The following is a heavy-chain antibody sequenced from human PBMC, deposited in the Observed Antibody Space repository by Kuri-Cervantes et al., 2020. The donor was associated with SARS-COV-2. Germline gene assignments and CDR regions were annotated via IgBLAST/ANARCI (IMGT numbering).Heavy chain of an antibody. Sequence: LSLTCAASGFTFSNHAFHWVRQAPGKGLEWVALKAFDERDTHYADSVKGRFTLSRDSSKNTLYLQMNSLRPEDTALYYCARERYIMVGGVILRSEFDYWGQGTLVTVSS. D-gene: IGHD3-10*01. J-gene: IGHJ4*02. V-gene: IGHV3-30*04. CDR2: KAFDERDT. CDR3: ARERYIMVGGVILRSEFDY. CDR1: GFTFSNHA.